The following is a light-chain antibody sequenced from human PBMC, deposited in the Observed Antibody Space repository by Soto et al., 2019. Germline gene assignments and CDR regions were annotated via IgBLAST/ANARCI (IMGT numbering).Light chain of an antibody. CDR3: SSYAGSNNWVV. V-gene: IGLV2-8*01. J-gene: IGLJ2*01. CDR2: EVS. CDR1: SSDVGGYNY. Sequence: QSVLTQPPSASGSPGQSVTISCTGTSSDVGGYNYVSWYQQHPGKAPKLMIYEVSKRPSGVPDRFSGSKSGNTASLTVSGLQAEDVADYYCSSYAGSNNWVVFGGGTKVTVL.